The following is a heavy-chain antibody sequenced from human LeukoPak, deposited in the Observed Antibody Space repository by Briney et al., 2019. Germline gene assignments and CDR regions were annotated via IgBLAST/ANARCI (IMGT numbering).Heavy chain of an antibody. J-gene: IGHJ6*04. D-gene: IGHD2-2*01. CDR1: GGSISSYY. CDR3: AREEGVPAPGMDV. CDR2: IYTSGST. V-gene: IGHV4-4*07. Sequence: SEPLSLTCPVSGGSISSYYWSWIRQPAGKGLEWIGRIYTSGSTNYNPSLKSRVTMSVDTSKNQFSLKLSSVTAADTAVYYCAREEGVPAPGMDVWGKGTTVTVSS.